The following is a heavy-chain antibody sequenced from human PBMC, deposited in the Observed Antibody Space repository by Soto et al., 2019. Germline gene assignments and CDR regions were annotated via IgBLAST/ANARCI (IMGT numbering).Heavy chain of an antibody. V-gene: IGHV1-69*10. CDR3: ARDVEYSSSWYNWFDP. CDR2: IIPILGIA. Sequence: ASVKVSCKASGGTFSSYAISWVRQAPGQGLEWMGGIIPILGIANYAQKFQGRVTITAEKSTSTAYMELSSLRSEDTAVYYCARDVEYSSSWYNWFDPWGQGTLVTVSS. CDR1: GGTFSSYA. D-gene: IGHD6-13*01. J-gene: IGHJ5*02.